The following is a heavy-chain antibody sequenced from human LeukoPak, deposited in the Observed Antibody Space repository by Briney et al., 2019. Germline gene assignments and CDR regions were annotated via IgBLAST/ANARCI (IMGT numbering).Heavy chain of an antibody. CDR1: GGSISSSSFY. V-gene: IGHV4-39*01. CDR3: ARLHLLGYCSGGSCYEGYFDY. J-gene: IGHJ4*02. D-gene: IGHD2-15*01. Sequence: SETLSLTCTVSGGSISSSSFYWGWIRQPPGKGLEWIGSIYYSGSTYYNPSLKSRVTLSVDTSKNQFSLKLSSVTAADTAVYYCARLHLLGYCSGGSCYEGYFDYGGQGTLVTVSS. CDR2: IYYSGST.